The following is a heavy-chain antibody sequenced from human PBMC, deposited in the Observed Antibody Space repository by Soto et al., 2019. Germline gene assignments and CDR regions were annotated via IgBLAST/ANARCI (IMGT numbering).Heavy chain of an antibody. V-gene: IGHV3-49*03. J-gene: IGHJ4*02. D-gene: IGHD2-15*01. CDR2: IRSKAYGGTT. Sequence: GGSLRLSCTASGFTFGDYAMSWFRQAPGKGLEWVGFIRSKAYGGTTEYAASVEGRFTISRDDSKSIAYLQMNSLKTEDTAVYYCTRARYCSGGSCYPSFDYWGQGTLVTVSS. CDR3: TRARYCSGGSCYPSFDY. CDR1: GFTFGDYA.